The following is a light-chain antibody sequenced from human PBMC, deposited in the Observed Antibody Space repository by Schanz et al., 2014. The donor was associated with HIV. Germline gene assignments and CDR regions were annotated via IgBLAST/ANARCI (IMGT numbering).Light chain of an antibody. CDR1: SSDVGGYNH. J-gene: IGLJ1*01. CDR2: EVI. CDR3: ASYTSTNTYV. Sequence: QSALTQPPSASGSPGQSVTISCTGTSSDVGGYNHVSWYQQHPGKAPKLMIYEVIKRPSGVSTRFSGSRSGNTASLTISGLQAEDEADYYCASYTSTNTYVFGNPTKLTVL. V-gene: IGLV2-14*01.